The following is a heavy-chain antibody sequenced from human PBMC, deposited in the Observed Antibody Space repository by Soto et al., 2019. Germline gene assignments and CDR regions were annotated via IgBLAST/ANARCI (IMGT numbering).Heavy chain of an antibody. CDR2: IIPIFDAP. Sequence: QVRLVQSGVEVKKPGSAVKVSCKASGGTFKMYAMNWVRQAPGQGREWMGGIIPIFDAPRYSQHFQGRVTITVDESTSTAYMELSSLRSDDTAIYYCTRSIGSGGVMGGFDYWGQGTLVTVSS. D-gene: IGHD3-16*01. J-gene: IGHJ4*02. CDR3: TRSIGSGGVMGGFDY. CDR1: GGTFKMYA. V-gene: IGHV1-69*01.